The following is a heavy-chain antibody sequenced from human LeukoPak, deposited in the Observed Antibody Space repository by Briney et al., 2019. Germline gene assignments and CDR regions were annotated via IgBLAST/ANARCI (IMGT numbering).Heavy chain of an antibody. CDR3: ARDVTPVAKFDY. D-gene: IGHD4-23*01. J-gene: IGHJ4*02. CDR1: GFTVSTNY. CDR2: IYSGSST. V-gene: IGHV3-66*01. Sequence: GGSLRLSCAASGFTVSTNYMSWVRQAPGKGLEWVSVIYSGSSTYYADSVKGRFTISRDNSKNTVYLQMNSLRVEDTAVYYCARDVTPVAKFDYWGQGTLVTVSS.